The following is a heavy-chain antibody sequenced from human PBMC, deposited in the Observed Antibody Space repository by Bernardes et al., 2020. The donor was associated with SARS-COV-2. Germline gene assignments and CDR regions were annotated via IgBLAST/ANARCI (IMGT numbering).Heavy chain of an antibody. J-gene: IGHJ4*02. CDR2: ISSSSSNI. V-gene: IGHV3-48*04. CDR1: GFTFSSYS. CDR3: TRLHY. Sequence: GSLRLSCAASGFTFSSYSMNWVRQAPGKGLESLSHISSSSSNIYYADSVKGRFTISRDNAKNSLYLQMDSLRAEDTAVYYCTRLHYWGQGILVTVSS.